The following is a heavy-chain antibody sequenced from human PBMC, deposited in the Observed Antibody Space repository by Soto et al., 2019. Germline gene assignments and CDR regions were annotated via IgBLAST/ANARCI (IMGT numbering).Heavy chain of an antibody. D-gene: IGHD3-9*01. CDR3: AVLTPTWAEAFDY. Sequence: ASVTVSCKASGYAFTRYYTHWVRQAPGQGLEWMGIINPSGGSTSYAQKFQGRVTMTRDTSTSTVYMELSSLRSEDTAVYYCAVLTPTWAEAFDYWGQGTLVTVSS. CDR2: INPSGGST. J-gene: IGHJ4*02. V-gene: IGHV1-46*01. CDR1: GYAFTRYY.